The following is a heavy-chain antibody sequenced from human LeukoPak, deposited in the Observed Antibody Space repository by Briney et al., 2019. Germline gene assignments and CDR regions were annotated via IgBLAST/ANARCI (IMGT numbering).Heavy chain of an antibody. CDR1: GYSFTSYW. CDR3: ATQDEYYYDSSGYSDAFDI. J-gene: IGHJ3*02. CDR2: IYPGNSDT. D-gene: IGHD3-22*01. V-gene: IGHV5-51*01. Sequence: GESLKISCKGSGYSFTSYWIGWVRQMPGKGLEWMGIIYPGNSDTRYSPSFQGQVTISADKSISTAYLQWSSLKASDTAMYYFATQDEYYYDSSGYSDAFDIWGQGTMVTVSS.